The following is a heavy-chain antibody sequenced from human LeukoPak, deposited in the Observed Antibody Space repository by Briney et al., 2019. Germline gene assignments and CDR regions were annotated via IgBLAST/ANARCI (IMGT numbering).Heavy chain of an antibody. V-gene: IGHV3-9*01. J-gene: IGHJ4*02. Sequence: PGGSLRLSCAASGFTFDDYAMPWVRQAPGKGLEWVSGISWNSGSIGYADSVKGRFTISRDNAKNSLYLQMNSLRAEDTALYYCAKDHCTNGVCEIDYWGQGTLVTVSS. D-gene: IGHD2-8*01. CDR3: AKDHCTNGVCEIDY. CDR2: ISWNSGSI. CDR1: GFTFDDYA.